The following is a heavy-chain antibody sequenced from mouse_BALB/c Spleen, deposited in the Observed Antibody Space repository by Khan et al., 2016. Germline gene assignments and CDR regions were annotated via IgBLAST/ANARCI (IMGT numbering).Heavy chain of an antibody. D-gene: IGHD4-1*01. CDR3: AEELGWFAY. Sequence: VQLKESGPGLVKPSQSLSLTCTVTGYSITSDYAWNWIRQFPGNKLEWMGYISYSGSTSYNPSLKSRISITRDTSKNQFFLRLNSVTTEDTATXYGAEELGWFAYWGQGTLGTVSA. CDR1: GYSITSDYA. J-gene: IGHJ3*01. V-gene: IGHV3-2*02. CDR2: ISYSGST.